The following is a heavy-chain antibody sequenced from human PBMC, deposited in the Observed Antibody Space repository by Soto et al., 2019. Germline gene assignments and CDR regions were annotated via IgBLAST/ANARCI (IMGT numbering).Heavy chain of an antibody. Sequence: EVQLVESGGGLVQPGGSLRLSCADSGFTFSSYWMSWVRQAPGIGLEWVANIKQDGNEKYYVDSVKGRFTISRDNAKNSLYLQMNSLRAEDTAVYYCARVASLAAFYWGQGTLVTVSS. CDR2: IKQDGNEK. CDR3: ARVASLAAFY. J-gene: IGHJ4*02. CDR1: GFTFSSYW. D-gene: IGHD6-6*01. V-gene: IGHV3-7*05.